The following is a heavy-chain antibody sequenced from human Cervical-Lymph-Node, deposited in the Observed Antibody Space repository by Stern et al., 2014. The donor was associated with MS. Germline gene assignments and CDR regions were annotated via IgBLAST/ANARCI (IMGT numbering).Heavy chain of an antibody. J-gene: IGHJ3*02. D-gene: IGHD2/OR15-2a*01. CDR3: ATSTASDAFDI. V-gene: IGHV3-33*01. Sequence: QVQLVESGGGVVQPGRSLRLSCVASGLTFGTSVMHWVRQAPGKGLEWVAVVWNDGSKEHFTESVKGRFSTSRDTAKNTLHLQMSSLRAEDTAVYFCATSTASDAFDIWGQGTLVTVSS. CDR2: VWNDGSKE. CDR1: GLTFGTSV.